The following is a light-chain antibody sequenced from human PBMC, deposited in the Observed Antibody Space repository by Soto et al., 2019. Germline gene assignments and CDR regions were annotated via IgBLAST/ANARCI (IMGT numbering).Light chain of an antibody. CDR1: QSVSNTY. J-gene: IGKJ5*01. Sequence: IVLTQSPDTLSLSPGETATLSCRASQSVSNTYLAWYQQKPGQAPRLLIYGASGRATAIPDRFSGSGSGTEFTLIINRLEPEDFATYYCQQHGQWPITFGQGTRLEIK. CDR3: QQHGQWPIT. CDR2: GAS. V-gene: IGKV3-20*01.